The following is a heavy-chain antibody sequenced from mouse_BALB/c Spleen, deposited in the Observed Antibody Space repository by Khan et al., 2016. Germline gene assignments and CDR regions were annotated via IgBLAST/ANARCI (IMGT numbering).Heavy chain of an antibody. CDR2: INPGSNYT. J-gene: IGHJ2*02. D-gene: IGHD1-1*02. V-gene: IGHV1-7*01. CDR1: GYTFTRFW. CDR3: ASCGCGSSLYQAPDY. Sequence: QVQLQQSGAELAKPGASVKMSCKASGYTFTRFWMHWVKQRPGQGLEWIGYINPGSNYTDYNQNFKDKATLTADKSSSTAYMLLSSLTCGVSAVYSCASCGCGSSLYQAPDYCPHCSSFTVSS.